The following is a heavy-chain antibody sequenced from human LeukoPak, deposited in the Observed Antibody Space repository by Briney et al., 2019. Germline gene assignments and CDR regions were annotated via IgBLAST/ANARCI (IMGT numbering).Heavy chain of an antibody. J-gene: IGHJ4*02. CDR1: GFTLSDVW. CDR2: IRSKSAGGTT. D-gene: IGHD3-3*01. Sequence: PGGSLRLSCAASGFTLSDVWMSWVRQAPGKGLEWVGRIRSKSAGGTTDYAAPVKDRFTISRDDSQNTLFLQLDSLKTEDTAVYYCTTFPDFGSPYSFDYWAKETLVTVPS. CDR3: TTFPDFGSPYSFDY. V-gene: IGHV3-15*01.